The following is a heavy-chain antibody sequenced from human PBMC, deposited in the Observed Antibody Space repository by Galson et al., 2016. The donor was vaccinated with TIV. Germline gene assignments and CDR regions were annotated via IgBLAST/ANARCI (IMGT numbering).Heavy chain of an antibody. J-gene: IGHJ6*02. CDR1: GYTITSYA. V-gene: IGHV1-3*01. Sequence: SVKVSCKASGYTITSYAMHWVRQAPGQRFEWMGWINAGTGDTKFSHKFQGRVTLTRDTSASTVYMGLSSLTSEDTAVYYCARDFGGSFSPFYGMDVWGQGTTVTVSS. D-gene: IGHD3-16*01. CDR3: ARDFGGSFSPFYGMDV. CDR2: INAGTGDT.